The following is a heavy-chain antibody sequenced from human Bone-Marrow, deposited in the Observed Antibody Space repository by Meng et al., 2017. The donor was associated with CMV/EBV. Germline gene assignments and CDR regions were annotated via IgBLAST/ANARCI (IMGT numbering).Heavy chain of an antibody. CDR1: GFTFSSYG. V-gene: IGHV3-15*01. D-gene: IGHD2-2*01. Sequence: GESLKISCAASGFTFSSYGMHWVRQAPGKGLEWVGRIKSITDGGTTDYAAPGKGRFIISRDDSKSTLYLQMNSLKPEDTAVYYCTTYCSSTSCPAAAGWYFDLWGRGTLVTVSS. CDR2: IKSITDGGTT. J-gene: IGHJ2*01. CDR3: TTYCSSTSCPAAAGWYFDL.